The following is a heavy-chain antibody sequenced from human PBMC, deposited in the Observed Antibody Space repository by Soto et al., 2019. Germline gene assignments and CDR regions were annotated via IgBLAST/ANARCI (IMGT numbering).Heavy chain of an antibody. CDR3: AKNGQPPYYYYGLDV. Sequence: QGQLVQSGAEVKKPGASVKVSCKASGYTFTRYGISWVRQAPGQGLEWMGWISGYNGDTKYAQKFQGRVTMTIDTSTTTAFMELRSLTSDDTPVYYCAKNGQPPYYYYGLDVWGQGTTVTVSS. D-gene: IGHD2-8*01. J-gene: IGHJ6*02. CDR2: ISGYNGDT. V-gene: IGHV1-18*01. CDR1: GYTFTRYG.